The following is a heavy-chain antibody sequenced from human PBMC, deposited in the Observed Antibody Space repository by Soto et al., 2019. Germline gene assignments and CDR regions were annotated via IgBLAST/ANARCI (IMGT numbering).Heavy chain of an antibody. V-gene: IGHV3-30-3*01. D-gene: IGHD3-22*01. CDR3: ARESVYYYDSSGYYPYED. Sequence: PGGSLRLSCAASGFTFSSYAMHWVRQAPGKGLERVAVISYDGSNKYFADSVKGRFTISRDNSKNTLYLQMNSLRAEDTAVYYCARESVYYYDSSGYYPYEDWGQGTLVTVSS. CDR1: GFTFSSYA. J-gene: IGHJ4*02. CDR2: ISYDGSNK.